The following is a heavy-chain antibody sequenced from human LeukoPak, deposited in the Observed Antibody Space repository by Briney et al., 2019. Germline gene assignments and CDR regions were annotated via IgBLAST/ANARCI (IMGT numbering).Heavy chain of an antibody. J-gene: IGHJ6*03. CDR3: ARVGYSYGYYYYYYMDV. CDR2: MNPNSGNT. Sequence: ASVKVSCKVSGYTFTSYDINWVRQATGQGLEWMGWMNPNSGNTGYAQKFQGRVTMTRNTSISTAYMELSSLRSEDTAVYYCARVGYSYGYYYYYYMDVWGKGTTVTVSS. V-gene: IGHV1-8*01. CDR1: GYTFTSYD. D-gene: IGHD5-18*01.